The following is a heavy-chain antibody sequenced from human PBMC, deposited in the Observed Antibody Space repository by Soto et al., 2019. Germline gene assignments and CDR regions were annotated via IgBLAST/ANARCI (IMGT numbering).Heavy chain of an antibody. D-gene: IGHD3-16*01. V-gene: IGHV4-59*08. CDR1: GGSISSYY. Sequence: QVQLQESGPGLVKPSETLSLTCIVSGGSISSYYWSWIRQSPGKGLEWIGYIYYTGKTNYNPSLRSRVTISLDTSKNKSALNLNSVTAADTGVYYCAGHLEYCDTNTCFPYKGFDPWGQGTLVTVSS. CDR2: IYYTGKT. CDR3: AGHLEYCDTNTCFPYKGFDP. J-gene: IGHJ5*02.